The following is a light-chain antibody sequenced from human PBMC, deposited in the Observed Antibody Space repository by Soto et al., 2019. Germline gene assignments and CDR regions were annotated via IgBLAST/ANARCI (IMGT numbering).Light chain of an antibody. Sequence: DIQITQYHSTLSASVGDRVTITCRASQSISRWLAWFQQKPGKAPKLLIYKASNLEDGVPTQFSGSGSGTEFILTISRLQPDYVVTYCCQHYNCSSSPFGQGTKVDI. CDR2: KAS. CDR1: QSISRW. J-gene: IGKJ1*01. V-gene: IGKV1-5*03. CDR3: QHYNCSSSP.